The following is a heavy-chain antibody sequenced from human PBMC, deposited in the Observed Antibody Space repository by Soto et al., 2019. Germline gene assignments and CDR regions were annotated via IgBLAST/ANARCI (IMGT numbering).Heavy chain of an antibody. Sequence: HVQLVQSGAEVKKPGSSVKVSCKGSGGTFSSYTISWVRQAPGQGLEWKGRIIPILGIANYAQKFQGRVTITADKSTSTAYMELSSLRSEDTAVYYCAREEVSTSFDYWGQGTLVTVSS. V-gene: IGHV1-69*08. CDR2: IIPILGIA. CDR3: AREEVSTSFDY. J-gene: IGHJ4*02. CDR1: GGTFSSYT.